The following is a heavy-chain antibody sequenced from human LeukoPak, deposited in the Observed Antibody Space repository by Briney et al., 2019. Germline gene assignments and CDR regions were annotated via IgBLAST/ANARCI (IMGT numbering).Heavy chain of an antibody. CDR1: GFTFSSYS. Sequence: TGGSLRLSCAASGFTFSSYSMNWVRQAPGKGLEWVSSISSRSSYIYYADSVKGRFTISRDNAKNSLYLQMNSLRAEDTAVYYCARWVISLKTVVPAGISGSGTGWGQGTLVTVSS. J-gene: IGHJ4*02. CDR2: ISSRSSYI. V-gene: IGHV3-21*01. CDR3: ARWVISLKTVVPAGISGSGTG. D-gene: IGHD2-2*01.